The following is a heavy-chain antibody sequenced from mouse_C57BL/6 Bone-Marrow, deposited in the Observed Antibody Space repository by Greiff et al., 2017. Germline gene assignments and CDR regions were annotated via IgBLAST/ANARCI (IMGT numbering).Heavy chain of an antibody. J-gene: IGHJ4*01. CDR1: GFTFSSYA. CDR2: ISDGGSYT. D-gene: IGHD4-1*02. V-gene: IGHV5-4*01. Sequence: EVQLVESGGGLVKPGGSLKLSCAASGFTFSSYAMSWVRQTPEKRLEWVATISDGGSYTYYPDNVKGRFTISRDNAKNNLYLQMSHLKSEDTAMYYCARDPNWYYAMDYWGQGTSVTVSS. CDR3: ARDPNWYYAMDY.